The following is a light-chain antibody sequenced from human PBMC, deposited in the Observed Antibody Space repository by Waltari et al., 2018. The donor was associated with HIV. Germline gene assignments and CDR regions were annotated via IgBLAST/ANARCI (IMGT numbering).Light chain of an antibody. CDR3: QSYDSSLSGVL. J-gene: IGLJ2*01. V-gene: IGLV1-40*01. Sequence: QSVLTQPPSVSGAPGQGVTISCTGSSSNIGAGYEVHWYQQLPGTGPKLLIYDINNRPSGVPDRFSGSKSGTSASLAITGLQAEDEADYYCQSYDSSLSGVLFGGGTKLTVL. CDR2: DIN. CDR1: SSNIGAGYE.